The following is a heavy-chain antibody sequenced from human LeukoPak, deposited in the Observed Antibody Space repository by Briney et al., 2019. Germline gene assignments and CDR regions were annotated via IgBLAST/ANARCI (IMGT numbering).Heavy chain of an antibody. CDR3: ARDSPPSEIVVVTAHDAFDI. CDR2: IIPILGIA. Sequence: ASVKVSCKASGGIFSSYAISWVRQAPGQGLEWMGRIIPILGIANYAQKFQGRVTITADKSTSTAYMELSSLRSEDTAVYYCARDSPPSEIVVVTAHDAFDIWGQGTMVTVSS. V-gene: IGHV1-69*04. D-gene: IGHD2-21*02. J-gene: IGHJ3*02. CDR1: GGIFSSYA.